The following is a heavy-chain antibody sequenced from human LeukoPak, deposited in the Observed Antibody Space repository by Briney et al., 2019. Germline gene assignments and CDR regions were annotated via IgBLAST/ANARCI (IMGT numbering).Heavy chain of an antibody. CDR2: VYNTGIT. V-gene: IGHV4-61*10. CDR3: ARGRGSPDY. Sequence: SETLSLTCTVSGASINSGSYYWAWIRQAAGKGLEWIGHVYNTGITKFSPSLESRVTIALDRSKNEFSLKLTSVTAADTAVYYCARGRGSPDYWGQGTLVTVSS. CDR1: GASINSGSYY. J-gene: IGHJ4*02. D-gene: IGHD1-26*01.